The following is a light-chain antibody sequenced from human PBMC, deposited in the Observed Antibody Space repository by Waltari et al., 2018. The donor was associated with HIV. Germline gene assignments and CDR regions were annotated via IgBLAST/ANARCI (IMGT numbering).Light chain of an antibody. CDR2: EVD. CDR3: ASYTADDTVL. J-gene: IGLJ2*01. Sequence: SDLTQPASVSGLLGHSITISCTGADSDFGFYTVISWYQQQPGKVPKLLLYEVDTRASGVHGRFSGSKSGNTASLTISGLQVEDEGLYHCASYTADDTVLFGGGTTVTV. CDR1: DSDFGFYTV. V-gene: IGLV2-14*01.